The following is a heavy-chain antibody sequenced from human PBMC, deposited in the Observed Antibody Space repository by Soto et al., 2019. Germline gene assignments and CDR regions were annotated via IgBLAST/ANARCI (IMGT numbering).Heavy chain of an antibody. J-gene: IGHJ4*02. CDR3: ARRGGVGATTFDY. CDR2: IYYSGST. Sequence: LSLTCTVSGGSISSSSYYWGWIRQPPGKGLEWIGNIYYSGSTYYNPSLKSRVTISVDTSRNQFSLKLSSVTAADTAAYYCARRGGVGATTFDYWGPGTLVTVSS. V-gene: IGHV4-39*01. CDR1: GGSISSSSYY. D-gene: IGHD1-26*01.